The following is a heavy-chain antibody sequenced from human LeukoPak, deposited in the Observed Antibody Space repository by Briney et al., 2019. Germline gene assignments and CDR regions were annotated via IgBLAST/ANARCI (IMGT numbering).Heavy chain of an antibody. CDR1: GGSISSTSYY. CDR2: IYYSGTP. D-gene: IGHD6-13*01. V-gene: IGHV4-39*01. CDR3: AGGIAHNWFDP. J-gene: IGHJ5*02. Sequence: PSETLSLTCTVSGGSISSTSYYWGWIRQPPGKGLEWIGSIYYSGTPYYNPSLKSRVTISVDTSKNQFSLKLSSVTAADTAVFYWAGGIAHNWFDPWGQGTLVTVSS.